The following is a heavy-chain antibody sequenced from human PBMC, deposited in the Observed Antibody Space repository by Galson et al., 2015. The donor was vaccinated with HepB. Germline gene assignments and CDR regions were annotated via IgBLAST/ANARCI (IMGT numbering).Heavy chain of an antibody. V-gene: IGHV7-4-1*01. Sequence: SVKVSCKASGYTFTSYAMNWVRQAPGQGLEWMGWINTNTGNPTYAQGFTGRFVFSLDTSVSTAYLQICSLKAEDTAVYYCARVATGGYSSSWYAPPLSRYYYYYGMDVWGQGTTVTVSS. D-gene: IGHD6-13*01. CDR1: GYTFTSYA. J-gene: IGHJ6*02. CDR2: INTNTGNP. CDR3: ARVATGGYSSSWYAPPLSRYYYYYGMDV.